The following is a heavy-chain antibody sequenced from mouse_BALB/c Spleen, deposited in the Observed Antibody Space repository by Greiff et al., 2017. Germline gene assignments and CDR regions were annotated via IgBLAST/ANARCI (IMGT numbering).Heavy chain of an antibody. CDR1: GFTFSDYY. J-gene: IGHJ4*01. V-gene: IGHV5-4*02. D-gene: IGHD2-1*01. Sequence: EVKLMESGGGLVKPGGSLKLSCAASGFTFSDYYMYWVRQTPEKRLEWVATISDGGSYTYYPDSVKGRFTISRDNAKNNLYLQMSSLKSEDTAMYYCAGGNYDYAMDYWGQGTSVTVSS. CDR2: ISDGGSYT. CDR3: AGGNYDYAMDY.